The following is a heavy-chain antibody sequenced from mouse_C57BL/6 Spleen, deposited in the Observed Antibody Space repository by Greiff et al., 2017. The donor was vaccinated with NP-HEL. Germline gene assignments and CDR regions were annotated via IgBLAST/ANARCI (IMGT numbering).Heavy chain of an antibody. CDR2: IRNKANGYTT. V-gene: IGHV7-3*01. Sequence: EVKVVESGGGLVQPGGSLSLSCAASGFTFTDYYMSWVRQPPGKALEWLGFIRNKANGYTTEYSASVKSRFTSSRDNSQSILYLQMNALRAEDSATYYCARYYPHYYGSSYDDWGQGTTLTVSS. CDR3: ARYYPHYYGSSYDD. J-gene: IGHJ2*01. CDR1: GFTFTDYY. D-gene: IGHD1-1*01.